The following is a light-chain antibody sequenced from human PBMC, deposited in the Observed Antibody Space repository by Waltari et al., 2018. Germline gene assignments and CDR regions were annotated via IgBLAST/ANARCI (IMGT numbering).Light chain of an antibody. Sequence: DIQMTQSPSILSASVGDTVTITCRASENALRYLAWYQQRPGKAPEFLIYRAANLEIGVSSRFRGSGSGTDFTLTINNLQPDDFATYYCQQYNEYPWTFGQGTRVEIK. J-gene: IGKJ1*01. CDR2: RAA. CDR1: ENALRY. V-gene: IGKV1-5*03. CDR3: QQYNEYPWT.